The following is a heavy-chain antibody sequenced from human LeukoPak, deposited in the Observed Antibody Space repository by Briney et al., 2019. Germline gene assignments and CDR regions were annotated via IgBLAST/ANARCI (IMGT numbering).Heavy chain of an antibody. J-gene: IGHJ5*02. CDR1: GGSFSGYY. CDR2: INHSGST. Sequence: SETLSLTCAVYGGSFSGYYWSWIRQPPGKGLEWIGEINHSGSTNYNPSLKCRVTISVDTSKNQFSLKLSSVTAADTAVYYCAAGVVVTASRGDWFDPWGQGTLVTVSS. D-gene: IGHD2-21*02. V-gene: IGHV4-34*01. CDR3: AAGVVVTASRGDWFDP.